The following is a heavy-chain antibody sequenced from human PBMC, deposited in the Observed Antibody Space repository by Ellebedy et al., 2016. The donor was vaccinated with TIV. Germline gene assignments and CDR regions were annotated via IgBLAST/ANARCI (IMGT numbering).Heavy chain of an antibody. CDR1: GFSVSSYY. D-gene: IGHD6-6*01. J-gene: IGHJ1*01. V-gene: IGHV3-23*01. CDR3: IFKGMSARLY. CDR2: ISGIRDRT. Sequence: GESLKISCEASGFSVSSYYITWVRQAPRQGLVWVSLISGIRDRTYYADSVKGRFTVSRDNSKNTLFLQVNSLRAEDTAVYYCIFKGMSARLYWGQGTQVTVSS.